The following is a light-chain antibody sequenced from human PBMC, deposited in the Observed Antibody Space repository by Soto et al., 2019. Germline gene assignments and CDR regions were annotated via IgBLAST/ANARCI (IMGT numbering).Light chain of an antibody. CDR3: QQRSNWPWT. J-gene: IGKJ1*01. CDR2: DAS. CDR1: QSVSSY. V-gene: IGKV3-11*01. Sequence: EIVLTQSPATLSLSPGERATLSCRASQSVSSYLAWYQQKPGQAPRLLIYDASNRATGIPARFSGSRSGTDFTLTISSLEPEDVAIYYYQQRSNWPWTFGQGTKVEIK.